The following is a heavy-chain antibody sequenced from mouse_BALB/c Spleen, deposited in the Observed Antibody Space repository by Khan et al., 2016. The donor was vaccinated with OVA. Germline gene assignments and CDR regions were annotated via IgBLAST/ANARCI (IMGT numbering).Heavy chain of an antibody. V-gene: IGHV5-9-3*01. CDR2: ISSGGSYT. CDR3: ARTPGDYVINYFDY. D-gene: IGHD2-13*01. J-gene: IGHJ2*01. CDR1: GFTFSSYA. Sequence: EVELVESGGGLVKPGGSLKLSCAATGFTFSSYALSWVRQTPEKRLEWVATISSGGSYTYYPGSVKGRFTISRDNARNTLYLQMRSLTSEAPPMYYCARTPGDYVINYFDYWGQGSTLTVSS.